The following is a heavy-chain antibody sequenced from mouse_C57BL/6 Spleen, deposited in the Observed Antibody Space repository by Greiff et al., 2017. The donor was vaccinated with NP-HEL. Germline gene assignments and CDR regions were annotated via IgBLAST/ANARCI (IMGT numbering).Heavy chain of an antibody. CDR1: GFTFSDYG. CDR3: ARKDYGSSPPMDY. D-gene: IGHD1-1*01. J-gene: IGHJ4*01. Sequence: EVMLVESGGGLVKPGGSLKLSCAASGFTFSDYGMHWVRQAPEKGLEWVAYISSGSSTIYYADTVKGRFTISRDNAKNTLFLQMTSLRSEDTAMYYCARKDYGSSPPMDYWGQGTSVTVSS. CDR2: ISSGSSTI. V-gene: IGHV5-17*01.